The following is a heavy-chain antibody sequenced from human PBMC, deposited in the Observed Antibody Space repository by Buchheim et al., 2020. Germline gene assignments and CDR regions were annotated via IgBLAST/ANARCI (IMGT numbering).Heavy chain of an antibody. CDR2: IWYDGSNK. CDR1: GFTFSSYG. J-gene: IGHJ6*02. Sequence: QVQLVESGGGVVQPGRSLRLSCAASGFTFSSYGMHWVRQAPGKGLEWVAVIWYDGSNKYYAESVKGRLTISRYNSKNTLYLQMNSLRAEDTAVYYCARDLMYYYGSGSYYRNGMDVWGQGTT. CDR3: ARDLMYYYGSGSYYRNGMDV. D-gene: IGHD3-10*01. V-gene: IGHV3-33*01.